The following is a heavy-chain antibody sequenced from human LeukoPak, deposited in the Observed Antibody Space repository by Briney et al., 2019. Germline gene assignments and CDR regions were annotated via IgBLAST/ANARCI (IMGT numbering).Heavy chain of an antibody. CDR3: ARGERAYSRRDAFDM. Sequence: SETLSLTCAVYGGSFSGYHWSWIRQPPGKGLEWIGEINHSGSTNYNPSLKSRVTISVDTSKNQVSLKLTSLTAADTAVYFCARGERAYSRRDAFDMWGQGTKVTVSS. CDR2: INHSGST. CDR1: GGSFSGYH. J-gene: IGHJ3*02. D-gene: IGHD5-18*01. V-gene: IGHV4-34*01.